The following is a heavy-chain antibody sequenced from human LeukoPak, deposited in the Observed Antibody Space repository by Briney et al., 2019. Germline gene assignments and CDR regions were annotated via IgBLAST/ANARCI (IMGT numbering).Heavy chain of an antibody. CDR3: ARDLEWDTAMVNPTGY. CDR1: GFTFSSYS. CDR2: ISSSSSTI. J-gene: IGHJ4*02. D-gene: IGHD5-18*01. Sequence: GGSLRLSCAASGFTFSSYSMNWVRQAPGKGLEWVSYISSSSSTIYYADSVKGRFTISRDNAKNSLYLQMNSLRAEDTAVYYCARDLEWDTAMVNPTGYWGQGTLVTVSS. V-gene: IGHV3-48*01.